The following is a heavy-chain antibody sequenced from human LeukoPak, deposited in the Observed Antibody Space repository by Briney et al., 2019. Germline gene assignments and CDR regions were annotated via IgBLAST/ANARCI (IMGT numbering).Heavy chain of an antibody. CDR3: ARDRSQRAYSYGPDGE. CDR1: GFTSSSYG. CDR2: ISYDGSNK. V-gene: IGHV3-30*05. Sequence: GGSLRLSCAASGFTSSSYGMPWVRQAPGKGLEWVAVISYDGSNKFYADSVKGRFTISRDNSKNTLFLQMNSLRAEDTAVYYCARDRSQRAYSYGPDGEWGQGTLVTVPS. D-gene: IGHD5-18*01. J-gene: IGHJ4*02.